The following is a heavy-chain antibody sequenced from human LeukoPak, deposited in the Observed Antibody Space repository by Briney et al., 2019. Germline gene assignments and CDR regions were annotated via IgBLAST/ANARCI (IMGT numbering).Heavy chain of an antibody. CDR2: MNPNSGNT. V-gene: IGHV1-8*01. D-gene: IGHD5-12*01. J-gene: IGHJ4*02. Sequence: GASVTVSCKASGYTFTSYDINWVRQAAGQGLEWMGWMNPNSGNTGYAQKFQGRVTITRNTSISTAYMELSSLRSEDTAVYYCARWPRGYEPDYWGQGTLVTVSS. CDR3: ARWPRGYEPDY. CDR1: GYTFTSYD.